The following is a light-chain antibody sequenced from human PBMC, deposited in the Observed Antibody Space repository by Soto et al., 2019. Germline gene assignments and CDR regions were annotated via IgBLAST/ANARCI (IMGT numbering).Light chain of an antibody. CDR1: HSVSNSY. CDR3: EQYNNWPIT. CDR2: GAS. J-gene: IGKJ5*01. V-gene: IGKV3D-15*01. Sequence: ILLTQSPGTLSLSGGERATLSCRASHSVSNSYLAWYQQKPGQAPRLLMYGASNRATGIPARFSGSGSGTEFALTISSLQSEDFAVYYCEQYNNWPITFGQGTRLEIK.